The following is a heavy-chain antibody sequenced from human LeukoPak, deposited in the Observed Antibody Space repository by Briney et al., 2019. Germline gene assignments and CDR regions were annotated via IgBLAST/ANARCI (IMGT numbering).Heavy chain of an antibody. J-gene: IGHJ4*02. CDR1: GFTFSSYW. CDR2: INQDGSEK. Sequence: HPGGSLRLSCAASGFTFSSYWMSWVRQAPGKGLEWVANINQDGSEKYSVDSVKGRFTISRDNAKRSLYLQMNSLRADDTAVYYCARDRALYDSRRGYYYTEDDYWGQGTLVTVSS. V-gene: IGHV3-7*01. CDR3: ARDRALYDSRRGYYYTEDDY. D-gene: IGHD3-22*01.